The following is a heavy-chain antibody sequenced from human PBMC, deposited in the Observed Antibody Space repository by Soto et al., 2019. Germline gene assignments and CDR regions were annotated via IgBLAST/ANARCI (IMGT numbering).Heavy chain of an antibody. Sequence: GGSLRLSCAASVFPFSSYAMHWVRQAPGKGLEWVAVISYDGSNKYYADSVKGRFTISRDNSKNTLHLQMNSLRAEDTAVYYCARDLHWVQLVPYYWGQGTLVTVS. CDR3: ARDLHWVQLVPYY. D-gene: IGHD6-6*01. CDR1: VFPFSSYA. CDR2: ISYDGSNK. V-gene: IGHV3-30-3*01. J-gene: IGHJ4*02.